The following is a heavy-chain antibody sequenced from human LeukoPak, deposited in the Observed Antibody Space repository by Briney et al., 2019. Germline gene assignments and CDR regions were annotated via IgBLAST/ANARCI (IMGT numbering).Heavy chain of an antibody. CDR2: IWYDGSNK. CDR1: GFTFSSYG. CDR3: ARDYLSSSPYYYYGMDV. V-gene: IGHV3-33*01. D-gene: IGHD6-13*01. J-gene: IGHJ6*02. Sequence: GGSLRLSCAASGFTFSSYGMHWVRQAPGKGLEWVAVIWYDGSNKYYADSVKGRFTISRDNSKNTLYLQMNSLRAEDTAVYYCARDYLSSSPYYYYGMDVWGQGTTVTVSS.